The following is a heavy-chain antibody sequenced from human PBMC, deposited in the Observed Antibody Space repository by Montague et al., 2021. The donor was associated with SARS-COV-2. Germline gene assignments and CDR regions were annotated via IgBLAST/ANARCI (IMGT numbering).Heavy chain of an antibody. D-gene: IGHD6-19*01. J-gene: IGHJ6*02. CDR3: ASEGHVAVRQGDYYGMDV. CDR1: GGPISSYY. CDR2: IYNSGST. Sequence: SETLSLTCTVSGGPISSYYWSWIRQPPGEGLEWIGYIYNSGSTNYNLSLTRRVTITVDTSTNQYSLTLSSVTAADTAVYYCASEGHVAVRQGDYYGMDVWGQGTTVTVSS. V-gene: IGHV4-59*01.